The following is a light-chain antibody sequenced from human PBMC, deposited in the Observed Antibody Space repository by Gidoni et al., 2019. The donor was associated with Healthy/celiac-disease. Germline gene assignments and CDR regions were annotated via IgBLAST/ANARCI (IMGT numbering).Light chain of an antibody. CDR3: QQYYSTPYT. J-gene: IGKJ2*01. V-gene: IGKV4-1*01. CDR1: QSVLYSSNNKNY. Sequence: IVVTQSPDSLAGSLGERATINCKSSQSVLYSSNNKNYLAWYQQKPGQPPKLLIYWASTRESGVPDRFSGSGSGTDFTLTISSLQAEDVAVYYCQQYYSTPYTFGQGTKLEIK. CDR2: WAS.